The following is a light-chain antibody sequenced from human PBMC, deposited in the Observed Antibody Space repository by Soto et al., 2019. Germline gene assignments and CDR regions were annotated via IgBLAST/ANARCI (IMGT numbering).Light chain of an antibody. CDR2: RNN. CDR3: AAWDDSLSGFYV. Sequence: QLVLTQPPSASGTPGQRVTISCSGSSSSIGSNYVYWYQQLPGTAPKLLIYRNNQRPSGVPDRFSGSKSGTSASLAISGLRSEDEADYYCAAWDDSLSGFYVFGTGTKVTVL. CDR1: SSSIGSNY. V-gene: IGLV1-47*01. J-gene: IGLJ1*01.